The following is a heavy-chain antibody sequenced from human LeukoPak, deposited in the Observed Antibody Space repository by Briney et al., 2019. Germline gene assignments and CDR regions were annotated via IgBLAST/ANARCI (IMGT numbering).Heavy chain of an antibody. Sequence: GGSLRLSCAASGFTFSSYSMNWVRQAPGKGLEWVSYTSSSSSTIYYADSVKGRFTISRDNAKNSLYLQMNSLRDEDTAVYYCARDGTMQSRIAAAGTLRGYYYYGMDVWGQGTTVTVSS. CDR2: TSSSSSTI. CDR1: GFTFSSYS. J-gene: IGHJ6*02. CDR3: ARDGTMQSRIAAAGTLRGYYYYGMDV. D-gene: IGHD6-13*01. V-gene: IGHV3-48*02.